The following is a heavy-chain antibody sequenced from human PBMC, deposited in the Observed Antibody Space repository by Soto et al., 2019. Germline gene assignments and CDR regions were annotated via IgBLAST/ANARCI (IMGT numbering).Heavy chain of an antibody. J-gene: IGHJ6*04. CDR3: AREYCTTTSCYLPDV. Sequence: ASVKVSCKASGYKFTDYGISWVRQAPGQGLEWMGWISTKKDNTNSAQRLPGRVTMTTDTSTRTAYMELRSLRSDDTAVYYCAREYCTTTSCYLPDVWSKGATLTVSS. D-gene: IGHD2-2*01. CDR1: GYKFTDYG. CDR2: ISTKKDNT. V-gene: IGHV1-18*01.